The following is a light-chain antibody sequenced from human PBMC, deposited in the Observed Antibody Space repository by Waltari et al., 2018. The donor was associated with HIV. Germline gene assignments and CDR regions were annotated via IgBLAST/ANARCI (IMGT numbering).Light chain of an antibody. J-gene: IGKJ2*01. V-gene: IGKV1-9*01. Sequence: DIQLTQSPSFLYASVGARVTITCRADHRISPYLAWYQQKPGKAPKLLISAASALQSGVPSRFSGSGSGREFTLTISSLQPEDFASYYCQHLNTYPYTFGQGTKLEIK. CDR1: HRISPY. CDR2: AAS. CDR3: QHLNTYPYT.